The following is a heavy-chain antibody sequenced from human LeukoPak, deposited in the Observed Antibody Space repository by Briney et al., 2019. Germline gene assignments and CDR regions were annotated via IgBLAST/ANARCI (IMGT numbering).Heavy chain of an antibody. Sequence: GGSLRLSCAASGFTFSDHYMSWIRQAPGKGREWISYISSSGISIYYADSVKGRFTVSRDNAKNSLFLQMSSLRAEDTAVYYCARDPFYYDSSAYFSNFDYWGQGALVTVPS. J-gene: IGHJ4*02. D-gene: IGHD3-22*01. CDR2: ISSSGISI. CDR3: ARDPFYYDSSAYFSNFDY. V-gene: IGHV3-11*01. CDR1: GFTFSDHY.